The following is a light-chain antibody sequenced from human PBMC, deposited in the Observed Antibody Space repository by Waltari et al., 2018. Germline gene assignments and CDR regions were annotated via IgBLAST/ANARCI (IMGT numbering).Light chain of an antibody. Sequence: QSALTQPPSASGTPGQRVTISCSGTSSNIGSNYVYWYLHLPGTAPKLLIYNNNRWASGVTDRFSGSKSGTSASLAISGLRSEDEADYYCASWDDSLSVVVFGGGTKLTVV. V-gene: IGLV1-47*01. CDR1: SSNIGSNY. J-gene: IGLJ2*01. CDR3: ASWDDSLSVVV. CDR2: NNN.